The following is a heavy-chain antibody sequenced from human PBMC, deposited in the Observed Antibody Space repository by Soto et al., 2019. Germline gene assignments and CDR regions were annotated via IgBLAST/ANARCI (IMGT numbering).Heavy chain of an antibody. CDR3: ARGDGSSWSRGYYGMDV. V-gene: IGHV1-69*13. D-gene: IGHD6-13*01. J-gene: IGHJ6*02. CDR1: GDTFSGYA. Sequence: SVKVSWKAAGDTFSGYAIGWVRQAHGQGLEWMGGIIPIFGTANYAQKFQGRVTITADESTSTAYMELSSLRSEDTAVYYCARGDGSSWSRGYYGMDVWGQGPTVTVSS. CDR2: IIPIFGTA.